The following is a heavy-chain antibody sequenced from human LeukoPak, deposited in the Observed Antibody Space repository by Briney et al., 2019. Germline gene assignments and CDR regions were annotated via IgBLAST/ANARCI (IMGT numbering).Heavy chain of an antibody. CDR1: GSTFSSYS. V-gene: IGHV3-21*01. CDR3: ARERSGYDSARWFDP. Sequence: GGSLRLSCAASGSTFSSYSMNWVRQAPGKGLEWVSSISSSSSYIYYADSVKGRFTISRDNAKNSLYLQMNSLRAEDTAVYYCARERSGYDSARWFDPWGQGTLVTVSS. CDR2: ISSSSSYI. D-gene: IGHD5-12*01. J-gene: IGHJ5*02.